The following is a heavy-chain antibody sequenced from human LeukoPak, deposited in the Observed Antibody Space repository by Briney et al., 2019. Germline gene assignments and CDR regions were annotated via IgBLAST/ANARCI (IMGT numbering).Heavy chain of an antibody. CDR1: GGSISSGGYY. V-gene: IGHV4-31*03. J-gene: IGHJ3*02. D-gene: IGHD3-22*01. CDR3: ARDRRDVTYYYDSSGYRPPDAFDI. CDR2: IYYSGST. Sequence: PSQTLSLTCTVSGGSISSGGYYWSWIRQHPGKGLEWIGYIYYSGSTYYNPSLKSRVTISVDTSKNRFSLKLSSVTAADTAVYYCARDRRDVTYYYDSSGYRPPDAFDIWGQGTMVTVSS.